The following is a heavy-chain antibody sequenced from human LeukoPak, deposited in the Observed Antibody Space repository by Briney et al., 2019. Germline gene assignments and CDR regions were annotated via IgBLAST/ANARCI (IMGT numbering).Heavy chain of an antibody. D-gene: IGHD6-13*01. Sequence: GGSLRLSCAASGFTFSSYAMSWVRQAPGKGLEWVSGISGSGGSTYYADSVKGRFTISRDNSKNTLYLKMNSLRAEDTAVYYCAKASGITAAGTLLDVWGQGTTVTVSS. CDR3: AKASGITAAGTLLDV. J-gene: IGHJ6*02. CDR2: ISGSGGST. CDR1: GFTFSSYA. V-gene: IGHV3-23*01.